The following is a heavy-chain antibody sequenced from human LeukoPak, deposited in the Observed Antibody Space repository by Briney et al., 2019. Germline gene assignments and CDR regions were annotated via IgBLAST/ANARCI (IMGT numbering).Heavy chain of an antibody. CDR1: GGTFSSYA. V-gene: IGHV1-69*01. CDR2: IIPIFGTA. J-gene: IGHJ6*02. D-gene: IGHD1-1*01. CDR3: ARGSGDDADYYYYYGMDV. Sequence: GASVKVSCKASGGTFSSYAISWVRQAPGQGLEWMGGIIPIFGTANCAQKFQGRVTITADESTSTAYMELSSLRSEDTAVYYCARGSGDDADYYYYYGMDVWGQGTTVTVSS.